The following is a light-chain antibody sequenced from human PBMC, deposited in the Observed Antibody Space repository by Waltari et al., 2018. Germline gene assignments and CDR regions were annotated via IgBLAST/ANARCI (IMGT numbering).Light chain of an antibody. CDR2: EAY. CDR1: NGDFGPYNL. Sequence: QSALTQPASVSGSLGQPITISCTGTNGDFGPYNLVSWYQHRPGQAPKLMVYEAYKRPSGVSSRFSGSKSGNTASLTISGLQAEDEADYYCCSYAGSDTFEVIFGGGTKVTVL. J-gene: IGLJ2*01. V-gene: IGLV2-23*02. CDR3: CSYAGSDTFEVI.